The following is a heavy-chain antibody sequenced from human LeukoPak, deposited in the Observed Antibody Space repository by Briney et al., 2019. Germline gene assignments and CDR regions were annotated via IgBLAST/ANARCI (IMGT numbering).Heavy chain of an antibody. CDR2: IIPIFGTA. CDR3: ARGSRDGYNFRLPFDY. J-gene: IGHJ4*02. D-gene: IGHD5-24*01. Sequence: ASVKVSCKASGGTFSSYAISWVRQAPGQGLEWMGGIIPIFGTANYAQKFQGRVTITADESTSTAYMELSSLRSEGTAVYYCARGSRDGYNFRLPFDYWGQGTLVTVSS. V-gene: IGHV1-69*13. CDR1: GGTFSSYA.